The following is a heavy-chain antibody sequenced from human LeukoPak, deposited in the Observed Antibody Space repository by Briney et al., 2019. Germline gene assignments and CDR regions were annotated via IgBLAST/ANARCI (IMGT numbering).Heavy chain of an antibody. D-gene: IGHD2-15*01. J-gene: IGHJ4*02. CDR2: IYYSGST. V-gene: IGHV4-39*07. Sequence: SETLSLTCTVSGGSISRSTYYWGWFRQPPGKGLEWIGTIYYSGSTYYNPSLKSRVTISVDMSKNQFSLKLSSVTAADTAVYYCARRNGGMGGYFDWGQGTLVTVSS. CDR3: ARRNGGMGGYFD. CDR1: GGSISRSTYY.